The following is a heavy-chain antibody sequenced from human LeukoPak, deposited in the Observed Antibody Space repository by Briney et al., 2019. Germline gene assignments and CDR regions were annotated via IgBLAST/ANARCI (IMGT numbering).Heavy chain of an antibody. V-gene: IGHV5-10-1*01. Sequence: GESLKISCKGSGYSFTSYWISWVRQMPGKGLEWMGRIDPSDSYTNYSPSFQGHVTISADKSISTAYLQWNSLKASDTAMYYCARMRGPIVAGDYWGQGTLVTVSS. CDR3: ARMRGPIVAGDY. CDR1: GYSFTSYW. D-gene: IGHD5-12*01. J-gene: IGHJ4*02. CDR2: IDPSDSYT.